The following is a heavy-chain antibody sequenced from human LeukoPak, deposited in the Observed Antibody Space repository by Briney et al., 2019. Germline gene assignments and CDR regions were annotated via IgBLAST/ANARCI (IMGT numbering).Heavy chain of an antibody. CDR2: IWYDGSNK. CDR1: GFTFSSNG. D-gene: IGHD3-22*01. V-gene: IGHV3-33*01. Sequence: PGRSLRLSCAASGFTFSSNGMHWVRQAPGKGLEWVAVIWYDGSNKYYADSVKGRFTISRDNSKNTLYLQMNSLRAEDTAVYYRARDLYYYDSSGEYWGQGTLVTVSS. J-gene: IGHJ4*02. CDR3: ARDLYYYDSSGEY.